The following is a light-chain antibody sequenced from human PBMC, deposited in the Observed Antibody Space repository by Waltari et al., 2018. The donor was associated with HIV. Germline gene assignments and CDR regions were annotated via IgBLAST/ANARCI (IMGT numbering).Light chain of an antibody. J-gene: IGLJ3*02. V-gene: IGLV2-14*01. CDR1: SSDIGAYNY. Sequence: QSALPQPASVSGSPGQSITTSCTGTSSDIGAYNYVSWYQHHPSRVHKIIISEVRHRPSGVSNRFSGSKSGNTASLTISGLQAEDEADYYCSSYRSTVGVVFGGGTKVTVL. CDR3: SSYRSTVGVV. CDR2: EVR.